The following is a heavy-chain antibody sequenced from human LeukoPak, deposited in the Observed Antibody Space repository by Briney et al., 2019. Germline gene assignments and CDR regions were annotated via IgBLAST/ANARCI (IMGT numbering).Heavy chain of an antibody. CDR1: GFTFSNAW. CDR3: TTYDYGDYYFFYGMDV. CDR2: IKRKTDGGTI. J-gene: IGHJ6*02. V-gene: IGHV3-15*01. D-gene: IGHD4-17*01. Sequence: PGGSLRLSCAASGFTFSNAWMSWVRQVPGKGLEWVGRIKRKTDGGTIDYGAAVKGRFTVSRDDSKNTLYLQMDSLKSEDTAVYYRTTYDYGDYYFFYGMDVWGQGTTVTVSS.